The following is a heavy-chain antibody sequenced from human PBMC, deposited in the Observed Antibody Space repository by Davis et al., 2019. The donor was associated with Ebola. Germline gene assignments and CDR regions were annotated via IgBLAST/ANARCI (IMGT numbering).Heavy chain of an antibody. CDR3: ARVVYNVSWYFDL. CDR1: GGSISTYY. CDR2: IYYSGST. D-gene: IGHD5-24*01. V-gene: IGHV4-59*01. J-gene: IGHJ2*01. Sequence: PSKTLSLTCTVSGGSISTYYWSWIRQPPGKGLEWIGYIYYSGSTNYNPSLKSRVTISVDTSKNQFSLKLSSVTAADTAVYYCARVVYNVSWYFDLWGRGTLVTVSS.